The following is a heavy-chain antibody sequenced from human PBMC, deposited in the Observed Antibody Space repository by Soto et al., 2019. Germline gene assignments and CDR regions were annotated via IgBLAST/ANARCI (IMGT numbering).Heavy chain of an antibody. CDR2: TSGNGGST. D-gene: IGHD6-6*01. CDR1: GFTFSDYA. CDR3: TRTLFIAARGVELFDY. J-gene: IGHJ4*02. V-gene: IGHV3-23*01. Sequence: VQLLESGGALVQPGGSLRLSCAASGFTFSDYAMTWVRQAPGKGLEWVSHTSGNGGSTYYADSVKGRFTISRDNSRDTMHLEMNSLRPEDTALYYCTRTLFIAARGVELFDYWGQGALVTVSS.